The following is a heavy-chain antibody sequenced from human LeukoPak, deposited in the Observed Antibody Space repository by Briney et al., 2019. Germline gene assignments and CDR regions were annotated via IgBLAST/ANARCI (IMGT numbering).Heavy chain of an antibody. V-gene: IGHV4-34*01. J-gene: IGHJ4*02. CDR2: INHRGTT. Sequence: AETLSLTCAVSGGSLSGEYWTCFRQPTGRGPEWIGEINHRGTTNSAPTHESRVIISVDTSRSQFSLSLTSMTAADTGVYYCASRYSLSWGQGAVVIVSS. D-gene: IGHD2-21*01. CDR3: ASRYSLS. CDR1: GGSLSGEY.